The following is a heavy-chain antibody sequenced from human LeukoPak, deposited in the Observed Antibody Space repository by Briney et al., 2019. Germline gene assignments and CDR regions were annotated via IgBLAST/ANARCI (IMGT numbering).Heavy chain of an antibody. CDR2: INPNSGST. CDR1: GYTVTSYY. V-gene: IGHV1-2*06. D-gene: IGHD2-2*01. Sequence: ASVKVSCKASGYTVTSYYMHWVRQAPGQGLEWMGRINPNSGSTNYAQKFQGRVTMTRDTSISTAYMELSRLRSDDTAVYYCARNLYCSSTSCEDQAIDYWGQGTQVTVSS. J-gene: IGHJ4*02. CDR3: ARNLYCSSTSCEDQAIDY.